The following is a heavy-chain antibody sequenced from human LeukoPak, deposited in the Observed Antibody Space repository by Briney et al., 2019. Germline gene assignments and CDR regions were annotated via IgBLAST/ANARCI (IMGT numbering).Heavy chain of an antibody. V-gene: IGHV1-2*02. CDR1: GYTFTGYY. D-gene: IGHD3-22*01. Sequence: GASVKVSCKASGYTFTGYYMHWVRQAPGQGLEWMGWLNPNSGGTNYAQKFQGRVTMTRDTSISTAYMELSRLTSDDTAVYYCARDERYDSSGYPFDYWGQGTLVTVSS. J-gene: IGHJ4*02. CDR3: ARDERYDSSGYPFDY. CDR2: LNPNSGGT.